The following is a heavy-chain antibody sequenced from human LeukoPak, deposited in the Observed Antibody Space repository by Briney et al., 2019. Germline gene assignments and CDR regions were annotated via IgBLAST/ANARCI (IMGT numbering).Heavy chain of an antibody. V-gene: IGHV4-39*07. CDR3: ARGRAVRGVITPCDY. CDR2: IYYSGST. J-gene: IGHJ4*02. D-gene: IGHD3-10*01. Sequence: SETLSLTCTVSGGSISSSSYYWGWIRQPPGKGLEWIGSIYYSGSTYYNPSLKSRVTISVDTSKNQFSLKLSSVTAADTAVYYCARGRAVRGVITPCDYWGQGTLVTVSS. CDR1: GGSISSSSYY.